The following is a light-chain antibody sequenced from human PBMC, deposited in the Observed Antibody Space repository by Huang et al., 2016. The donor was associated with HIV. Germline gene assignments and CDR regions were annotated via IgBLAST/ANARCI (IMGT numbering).Light chain of an antibody. J-gene: IGKJ4*01. CDR2: GAS. CDR1: QSVSSN. CDR3: QQYNNWPLT. V-gene: IGKV3D-15*01. Sequence: EVVMTQSPATLSLSPGERATLSCRASQSVSSNLAWYQQKPGQAPRLLIYGASTGATGIPDRFSGSESGTDFTLTISRQEPEDFAVYYCQQYNNWPLTFGGGTKVEIK.